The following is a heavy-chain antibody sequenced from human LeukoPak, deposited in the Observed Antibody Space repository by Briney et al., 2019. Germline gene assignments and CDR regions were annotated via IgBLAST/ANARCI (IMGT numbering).Heavy chain of an antibody. Sequence: GASVKVSCKASGYTFTGYYMHWVRQAPGQGLEWMGWINPNSGGTSYAQKFQGRVTMTRDTSISTAYMELSRLRSDDTAVYYCAREGGGSYTFGYWGQGTLVTVSS. CDR1: GYTFTGYY. V-gene: IGHV1-2*02. CDR2: INPNSGGT. CDR3: AREGGGSYTFGY. D-gene: IGHD1-26*01. J-gene: IGHJ4*02.